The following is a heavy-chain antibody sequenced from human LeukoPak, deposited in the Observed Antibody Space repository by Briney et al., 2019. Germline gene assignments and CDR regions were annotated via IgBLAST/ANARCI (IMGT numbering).Heavy chain of an antibody. CDR3: ARHSKYYYDSSGSYVGYFQH. V-gene: IGHV4-59*08. CDR1: GGSISVYY. J-gene: IGHJ1*01. CDR2: IYYSGST. Sequence: PSETLSLTCTVSGGSISVYYWSWIRQPPGKGLEWIGYIYYSGSTNYNPSLKSRVTISVDTSKNQFSPKLSSVTAADTAVYYCARHSKYYYDSSGSYVGYFQHWGQGTLVTVSS. D-gene: IGHD3-22*01.